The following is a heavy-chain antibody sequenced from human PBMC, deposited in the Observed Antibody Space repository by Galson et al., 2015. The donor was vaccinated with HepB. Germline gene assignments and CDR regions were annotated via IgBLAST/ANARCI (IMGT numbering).Heavy chain of an antibody. V-gene: IGHV3-43*01. CDR1: GFTFDDYT. CDR3: AKDGVLRYFDWLSAAGRDPYFDY. Sequence: SLRLSCAASGFTFDDYTMHWVRQAPGKGLEWVSLISWDGGSTYYADSVKGRFTISRDNSKNSLYLQMNSLRTEDTALYYCAKDGVLRYFDWLSAAGRDPYFDYWGQGTLVTVSS. J-gene: IGHJ4*02. D-gene: IGHD3-9*01. CDR2: ISWDGGST.